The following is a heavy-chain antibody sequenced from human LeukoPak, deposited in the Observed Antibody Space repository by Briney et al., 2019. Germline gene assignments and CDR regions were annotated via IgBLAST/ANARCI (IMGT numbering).Heavy chain of an antibody. J-gene: IGHJ4*02. D-gene: IGHD2-21*01. CDR2: INGGKDNT. CDR1: GYTFSTYA. CDR3: ATGRPGVSIPYYFDY. V-gene: IGHV1-3*01. Sequence: ASVNVSCKASGYTFSTYAMNWVRQAPGQGLEWMGWINGGKDNTRHSQKFQGRLTFTRDTSARTAYVELSSLRSEDTAVYYCATGRPGVSIPYYFDYWGQGTLVTVSS.